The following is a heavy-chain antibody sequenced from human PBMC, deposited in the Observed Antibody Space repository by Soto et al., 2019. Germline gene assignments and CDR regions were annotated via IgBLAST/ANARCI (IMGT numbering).Heavy chain of an antibody. CDR2: ISSSSSTI. J-gene: IGHJ6*02. CDR3: ARKNTYYYDSSGRMDV. V-gene: IGHV3-48*02. CDR1: GFTFSSYS. D-gene: IGHD3-22*01. Sequence: GGSMRLSCAASGFTFSSYSRNWVRQATGKGLEWVSYISSSSSTIYYADSVKGRFTISRDNAKNSLYLQMNSLRDEDTAVYYCARKNTYYYDSSGRMDVWGQGTTVTVSS.